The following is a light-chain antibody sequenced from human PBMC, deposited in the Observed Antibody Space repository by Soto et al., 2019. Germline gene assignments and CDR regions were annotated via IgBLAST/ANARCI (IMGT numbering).Light chain of an antibody. J-gene: IGLJ2*01. V-gene: IGLV2-14*03. CDR1: SSDVGGYNS. CDR3: SSYRNTNTLV. CDR2: DVN. Sequence: QSALTQPASVSGSPGQSITISCTGTSSDVGGYNSVSWFQHHPGKAPKLMIYDVNYRPSGISNRFSGSKSGNTASLTISGFQAEDEADYFCSSYRNTNTLVFGGGTKLTVL.